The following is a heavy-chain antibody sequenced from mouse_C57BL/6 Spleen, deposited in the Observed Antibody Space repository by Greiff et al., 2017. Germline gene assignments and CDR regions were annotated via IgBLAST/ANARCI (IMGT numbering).Heavy chain of an antibody. CDR2: IDPSDSET. V-gene: IGHV1-52*01. Sequence: VQLQQPGAELVRPGSSVKLSCKASGYTFTSYWMHWVKQRPIQGLEWIGNIDPSDSETHYNQKFKDKATLTVDKSSSTAYMQLSSLTSEDSAVYYGAREVDSSGYGYWGQGTTLTVSS. J-gene: IGHJ2*01. CDR3: AREVDSSGYGY. CDR1: GYTFTSYW. D-gene: IGHD3-2*02.